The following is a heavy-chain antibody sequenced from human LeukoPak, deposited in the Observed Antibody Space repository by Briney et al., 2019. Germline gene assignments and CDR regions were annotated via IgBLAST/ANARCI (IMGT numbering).Heavy chain of an antibody. CDR2: IYYSGST. J-gene: IGHJ4*02. CDR1: GGSISSYY. V-gene: IGHV4-59*01. D-gene: IGHD3-10*01. Sequence: PSETLSLTCTVSGGSISSYYWSWIRQPPGKGLEWIGYIYYSGSTNYNPSLKSRVTISVDTSKNQFSLKLSSVTAADTAVYYCARGDMVRGVIIPYFDYWGQGTLVTVSS. CDR3: ARGDMVRGVIIPYFDY.